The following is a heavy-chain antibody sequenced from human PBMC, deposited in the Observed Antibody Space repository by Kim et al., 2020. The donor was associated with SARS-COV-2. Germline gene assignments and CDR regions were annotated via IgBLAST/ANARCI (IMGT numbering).Heavy chain of an antibody. D-gene: IGHD2-15*01. Sequence: GGSLRLSCAASGFTFSSYAMSWVRQAPGKGLEWVSAISGSGGSTYYADSVKGRFTISRDNSKNTLYLQMNSLRAEDTAVYYCAKVCLSVAASFGAFDIWGQGTMVTVSS. V-gene: IGHV3-23*01. CDR3: AKVCLSVAASFGAFDI. J-gene: IGHJ3*02. CDR1: GFTFSSYA. CDR2: ISGSGGST.